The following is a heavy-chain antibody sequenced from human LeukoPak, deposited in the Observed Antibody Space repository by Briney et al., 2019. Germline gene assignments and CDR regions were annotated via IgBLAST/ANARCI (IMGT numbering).Heavy chain of an antibody. D-gene: IGHD3-22*01. CDR3: AKVQRYYFDISGYLDY. CDR1: GFTFSSYW. J-gene: IGHJ4*02. CDR2: IKQDGSEK. Sequence: GGSLRLSCAASGFTFSSYWMSWVRQAPGKGLEWVANIKQDGSEKYYVDSVKGRFTISRDNAKNSLYMQMNSLRAEDTAVYYCAKVQRYYFDISGYLDYWGQGTPVTVSS. V-gene: IGHV3-7*01.